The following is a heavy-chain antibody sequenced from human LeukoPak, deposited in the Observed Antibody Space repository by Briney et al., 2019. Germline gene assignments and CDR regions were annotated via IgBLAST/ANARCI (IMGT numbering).Heavy chain of an antibody. CDR1: GFTFSSCD. J-gene: IGHJ4*02. Sequence: GGSLRLSCAASGFTFSSCDMHWVRQATGKGLEWVSAIGTAGDPYYPGSVKGRFTISRENAKNSLYLQMNSLRAGDTAVYYCARSAYCSSTSCYPYYFDYWGQGTLVTVSS. CDR2: IGTAGDP. V-gene: IGHV3-13*05. D-gene: IGHD2-2*01. CDR3: ARSAYCSSTSCYPYYFDY.